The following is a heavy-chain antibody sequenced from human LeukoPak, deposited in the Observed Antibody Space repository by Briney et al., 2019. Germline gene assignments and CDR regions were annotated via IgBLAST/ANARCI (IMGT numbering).Heavy chain of an antibody. CDR3: ARGGRGLELNMDV. J-gene: IGHJ6*03. V-gene: IGHV4-39*07. CDR1: GGSISSNNYY. CDR2: KYYSGST. D-gene: IGHD1-7*01. Sequence: SGTLSLTCTVSGGSISSNNYYWGWIRQPPGKGLEWIGSKYYSGSTYYNPSLKSRVTILVDTSKNQFSLKLSSVTAADTAVYYCARGGRGLELNMDVWGKGTTVTVSS.